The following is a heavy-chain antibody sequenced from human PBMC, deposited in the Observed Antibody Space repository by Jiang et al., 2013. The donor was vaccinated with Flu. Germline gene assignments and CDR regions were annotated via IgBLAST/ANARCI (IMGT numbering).Heavy chain of an antibody. CDR1: GYNFTAYW. V-gene: IGHV5-10-1*01. J-gene: IGHJ6*01. CDR3: ARLTGGTLDV. D-gene: IGHD3-16*01. Sequence: GAEVKKPGESLRISCKGSGYNFTAYWIGWVRQMPGKGLEWMGMIDPDDSYTNYIPSFQGHVSISTDKSITTAYLQWSSLRTSDSALYYCARLTGGTLDVWGQGDRGHRLI. CDR2: IDPDDSYT.